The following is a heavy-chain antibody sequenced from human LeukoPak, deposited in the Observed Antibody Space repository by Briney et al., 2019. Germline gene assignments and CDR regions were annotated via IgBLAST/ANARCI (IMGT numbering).Heavy chain of an antibody. V-gene: IGHV4-39*01. J-gene: IGHJ4*02. Sequence: SETLFLTCTVSGGSISSSSYYWGWIRQPPGKVLEWIGSIYYSGSTYYNPALKSRVTISVDTSKNQFSLKLSSVTAADTAVYYCVRHHGSVAVAGKADYWAWEPWSPSPQ. CDR1: GGSISSSSYY. CDR2: IYYSGST. CDR3: VRHHGSVAVAGKADY. D-gene: IGHD6-19*01.